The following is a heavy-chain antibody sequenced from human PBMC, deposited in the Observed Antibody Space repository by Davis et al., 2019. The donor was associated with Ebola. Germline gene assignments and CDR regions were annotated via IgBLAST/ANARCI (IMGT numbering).Heavy chain of an antibody. CDR1: GGSFSGYY. J-gene: IGHJ4*02. V-gene: IGHV4-34*01. D-gene: IGHD5/OR15-5a*01. CDR3: ARDAVYGRYYFDY. CDR2: INHSGST. Sequence: MPSETLSLTCAVYGGSFSGYYWSWIRQPPGKGLEWIGEINHSGSTNYNPSLKSRVTISVDTSKNQFSLQLNSVTPEDTAVYYCARDAVYGRYYFDYWGQGTLVTVSS.